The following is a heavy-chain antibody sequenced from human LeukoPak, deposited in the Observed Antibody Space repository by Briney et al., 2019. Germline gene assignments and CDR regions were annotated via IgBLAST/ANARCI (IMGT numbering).Heavy chain of an antibody. D-gene: IGHD1-1*01. CDR3: ARDWGNWDFDY. CDR2: IKQVGSEK. Sequence: GGSLRLSCAASGFTFSSYWMSWVRQAPGKGLEWVANIKQVGSEKYYVDSVKGRFTISRDNAKNSLYLHMNSLRAEDTAVYYCARDWGNWDFDYWGQGTLVTVSS. J-gene: IGHJ4*02. CDR1: GFTFSSYW. V-gene: IGHV3-7*01.